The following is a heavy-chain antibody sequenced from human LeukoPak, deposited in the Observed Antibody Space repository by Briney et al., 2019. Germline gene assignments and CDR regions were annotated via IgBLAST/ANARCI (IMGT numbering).Heavy chain of an antibody. D-gene: IGHD6-13*01. V-gene: IGHV5-51*01. J-gene: IGHJ4*02. Sequence: GESLKISCKGSGYSFSSYWIGWVRQMPGKGLEWMGIIYPGDSDTRYSPSFQGQVTISADKSISTAYLQWSSLKASDTAMYYCARFSTGYSSSWTFDYWGQGTLVTVSS. CDR2: IYPGDSDT. CDR3: ARFSTGYSSSWTFDY. CDR1: GYSFSSYW.